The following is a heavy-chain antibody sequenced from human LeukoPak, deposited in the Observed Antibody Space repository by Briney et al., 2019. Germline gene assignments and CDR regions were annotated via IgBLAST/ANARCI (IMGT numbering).Heavy chain of an antibody. CDR2: INWNGDST. CDR3: ARRTILNFYYYMDV. J-gene: IGHJ6*03. D-gene: IGHD3-3*01. Sequence: GGSLRLSWAASGFTFDEYYMSWVRQAPGKGLEWVSGINWNGDSTGYADSVKGRFTISRENAKKSLYLQMNSLRVEETALYYCARRTILNFYYYMDVWGKGTTVTVSS. V-gene: IGHV3-20*04. CDR1: GFTFDEYY.